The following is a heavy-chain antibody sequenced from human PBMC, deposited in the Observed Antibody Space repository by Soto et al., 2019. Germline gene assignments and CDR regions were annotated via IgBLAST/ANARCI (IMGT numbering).Heavy chain of an antibody. CDR2: IDGSGTYT. CDR1: GFTFNNYA. Sequence: EVQLLESGGGMVQPGGSLRLSCAASGFTFNNYAMSWVRQAPGKGLEWVSAIDGSGTYTYYTDSVKGRITISRDNSKNTVFRQMNSLRAEETAVYYCAKEIAAVGDGVFDIWGQGTMVTVSS. V-gene: IGHV3-23*01. D-gene: IGHD6-13*01. CDR3: AKEIAAVGDGVFDI. J-gene: IGHJ3*02.